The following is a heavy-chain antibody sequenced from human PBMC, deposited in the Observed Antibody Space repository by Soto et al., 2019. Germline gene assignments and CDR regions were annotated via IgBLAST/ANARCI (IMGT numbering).Heavy chain of an antibody. Sequence: EMQLLESGGGLVQPGGSLRLSCVVSGFTFNSYSMSWVRQAPGKGLEWVSAISGGGASTYYADSVKGRFTISRDNSKNTRYLQMNSLRAEDTAVYYCAKSIAMVRGVIITPNWYFDLWDRGTLVTVSS. CDR1: GFTFNSYS. CDR3: AKSIAMVRGVIITPNWYFDL. J-gene: IGHJ2*01. D-gene: IGHD3-10*01. V-gene: IGHV3-23*01. CDR2: ISGGGAST.